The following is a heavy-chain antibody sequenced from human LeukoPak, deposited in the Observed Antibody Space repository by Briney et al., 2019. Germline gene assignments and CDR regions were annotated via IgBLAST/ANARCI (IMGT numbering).Heavy chain of an antibody. CDR3: ARDIREVGESHYFDY. CDR2: IHSSGST. CDR1: GFSITTYY. D-gene: IGHD1-26*01. J-gene: IGHJ4*02. V-gene: IGHV4-59*01. Sequence: PSETLSLTCTVSGFSITTYYWSWIRQSPGNGLEWIGQIHSSGSTTYNPSLKSRVTISVDTSKYQFSLHLSSVTAADTAVYYCARDIREVGESHYFDYWGQGTLVTVTS.